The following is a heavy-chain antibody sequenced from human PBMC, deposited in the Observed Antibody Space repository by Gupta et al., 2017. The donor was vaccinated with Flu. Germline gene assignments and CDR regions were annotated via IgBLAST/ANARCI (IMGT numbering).Heavy chain of an antibody. CDR3: ARKGGGHCSGGTCYSFDY. Sequence: NWVRRAPGQGLEWMGGIIPVFGPTKYAQKFQGRVTITADESTNTAYLELSSLRSEDTAVYYCARKGGGHCSGGTCYSFDYWGQGTLVTVSS. V-gene: IGHV1-69*01. D-gene: IGHD2-15*01. J-gene: IGHJ4*02. CDR2: IIPVFGPT.